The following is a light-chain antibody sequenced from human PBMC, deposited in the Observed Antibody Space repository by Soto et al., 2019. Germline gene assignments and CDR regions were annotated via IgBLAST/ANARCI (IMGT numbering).Light chain of an antibody. J-gene: IGLJ2*01. Sequence: QSALTQPPSASGSPGQSVTISCTGTSSDVGGHNSVSWYQQHPGKAPKLIIYEVTKRPSGVPDRFFGSKSGNTASLTVSGLQAEDEADYHCSSFAGNNTVVFGGGTKLTVL. CDR1: SSDVGGHNS. CDR3: SSFAGNNTVV. CDR2: EVT. V-gene: IGLV2-8*01.